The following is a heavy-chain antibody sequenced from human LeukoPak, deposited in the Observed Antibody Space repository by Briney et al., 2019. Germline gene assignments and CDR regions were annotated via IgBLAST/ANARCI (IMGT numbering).Heavy chain of an antibody. J-gene: IGHJ3*02. Sequence: GGSLRLSCAASGFTFSSYAMHWVRQAPGKGLEWVAVISSDGNNKYYADSVKGRFTISRDNSKNTLYLQMNSLRAEDTAVYYCARVGDMETFDIWGQGTRVTVSS. CDR3: ARVGDMETFDI. CDR1: GFTFSSYA. D-gene: IGHD3-16*01. V-gene: IGHV3-30-3*01. CDR2: ISSDGNNK.